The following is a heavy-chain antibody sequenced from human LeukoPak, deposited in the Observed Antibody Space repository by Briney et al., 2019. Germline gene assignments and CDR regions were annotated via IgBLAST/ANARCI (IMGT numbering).Heavy chain of an antibody. J-gene: IGHJ3*02. CDR2: ISSSSSTI. CDR3: ARERVRFLEWLASRRDAFDI. CDR1: GFTFSSYA. D-gene: IGHD3-3*01. Sequence: GGSLRLSCAASGFTFSSYAMSWVRQAPGKGLEWVSYISSSSSTIYYADSVKGRFTISRDNAKNSLYLQMNSLRAEDTAVYYCARERVRFLEWLASRRDAFDIWGQGTMVTVSS. V-gene: IGHV3-48*01.